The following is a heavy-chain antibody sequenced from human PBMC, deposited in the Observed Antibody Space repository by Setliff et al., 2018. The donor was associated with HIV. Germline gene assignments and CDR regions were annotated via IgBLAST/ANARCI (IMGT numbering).Heavy chain of an antibody. D-gene: IGHD3-16*01. CDR3: ARDGGSST. CDR2: IYTSGST. Sequence: SETLSLTCTVSGGSISSGSYFWTWIRQPAGKGLEWIGRIYTSGSTNYNPSLKSRVTISVDASKNQFSLKLSSVTAADTAVYYCARDGGSSTWGQGTLVTVSS. J-gene: IGHJ5*02. V-gene: IGHV4-61*02. CDR1: GGSISSGSYF.